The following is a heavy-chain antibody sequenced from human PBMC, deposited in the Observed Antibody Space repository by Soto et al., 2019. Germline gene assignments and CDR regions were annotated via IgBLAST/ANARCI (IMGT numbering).Heavy chain of an antibody. CDR2: TYYRSKWYN. V-gene: IGHV6-1*01. CDR3: ARRGSGYYFDY. Sequence: QVQLQQSGPGLVKPSQTLSLTCDISVDSVSSDSVAWNWIRQSPSRGPEWLGRTYYRSKWYNDYAVSLKSRITISPDTSKTQFSLTLNFVTPEDTAVYYCARRGSGYYFDYWGQGTLVTVSS. J-gene: IGHJ4*02. CDR1: VDSVSSDSVA. D-gene: IGHD3-22*01.